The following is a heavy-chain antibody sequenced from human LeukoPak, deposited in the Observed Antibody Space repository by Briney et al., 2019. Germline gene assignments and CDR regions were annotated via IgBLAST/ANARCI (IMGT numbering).Heavy chain of an antibody. V-gene: IGHV1-24*01. J-gene: IGHJ4*02. CDR2: FDPGDCEA. D-gene: IGHD6-13*01. CDR3: ATAFSSSSFGY. Sequence: IGRFDPGDCEAIYAQKFQGRVTMTEDTSTDTAYMELSSLRSEDTAVYYCATAFSSSSFGYWGQGTLVTVSS.